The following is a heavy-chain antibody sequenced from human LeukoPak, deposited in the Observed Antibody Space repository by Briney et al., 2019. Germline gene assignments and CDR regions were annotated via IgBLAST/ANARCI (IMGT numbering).Heavy chain of an antibody. D-gene: IGHD3-22*01. V-gene: IGHV1-8*01. Sequence: ASVKVSCKASGYTFTNFDIYWVRQATGQGLEWMGWMNPHTGNTDFAQKFQGRVTMTRDTSTSTAYMELSSLTPEDTAVYYCARAPLGHYFENSGTTFDCWGQGALVTV. CDR3: ARAPLGHYFENSGTTFDC. CDR2: MNPHTGNT. J-gene: IGHJ4*02. CDR1: GYTFTNFD.